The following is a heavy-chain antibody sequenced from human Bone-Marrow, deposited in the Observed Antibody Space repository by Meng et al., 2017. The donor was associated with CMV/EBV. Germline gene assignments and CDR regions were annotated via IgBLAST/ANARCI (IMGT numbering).Heavy chain of an antibody. CDR3: AMVTIVGAIY. CDR1: GGSISSSSYY. V-gene: IGHV4-39*07. Sequence: GSLRLSCTVSGGSISSSSYYWGWICQPPGKGLEWIGSIYYSGSTYDNPYLKSRVTISVDTSKNQFSLKLSSVTAAATAVYCCAMVTIVGAIYWGQGTLVTVSS. CDR2: IYYSGST. J-gene: IGHJ4*02. D-gene: IGHD3-3*01.